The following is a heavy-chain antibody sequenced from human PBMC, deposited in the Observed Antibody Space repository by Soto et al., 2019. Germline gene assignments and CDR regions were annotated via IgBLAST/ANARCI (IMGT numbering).Heavy chain of an antibody. V-gene: IGHV3-9*01. CDR3: AKDQRVGGVLWSAWAIDY. D-gene: IGHD2-21*01. J-gene: IGHJ4*02. CDR2: ISWNSGSI. CDR1: GFTFDDYA. Sequence: EVQLVESGGGLVQPGRSLRLSCAASGFTFDDYAMHWVRQAPGKGLEWVSGISWNSGSIGYADSVKGRFTISRDNAKNSLYLQMNSLRAEDTALYYCAKDQRVGGVLWSAWAIDYWGQGTLVTVSS.